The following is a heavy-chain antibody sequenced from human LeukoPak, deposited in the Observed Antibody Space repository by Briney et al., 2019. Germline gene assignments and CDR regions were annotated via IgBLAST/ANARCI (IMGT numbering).Heavy chain of an antibody. J-gene: IGHJ4*02. V-gene: IGHV3-21*01. CDR2: ISSSSSYI. Sequence: GGSLRLSCAASGFTFSSYSMNWVRQAPGKGLEWVSSISSSSSYIYYADSVKGRFTISRDNSKNTLYLQMNSLRAEDTAVYYCARALYSGYDARPGDYWGQGTLVTVSS. CDR3: ARALYSGYDARPGDY. D-gene: IGHD5-12*01. CDR1: GFTFSSYS.